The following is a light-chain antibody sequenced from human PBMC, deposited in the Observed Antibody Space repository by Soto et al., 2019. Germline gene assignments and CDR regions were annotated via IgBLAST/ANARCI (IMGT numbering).Light chain of an antibody. J-gene: IGKJ1*01. Sequence: DIVLTQSPATLSVSPGERATLSYRTSQRISGYLGWYKKTPGQAPRLLIYDASNRATGIPVRFSGSGSGTDYTLTITNLEHEDFAMYYGQQRSNWPWTFGQGTKVDIK. CDR1: QRISGY. V-gene: IGKV3-11*01. CDR2: DAS. CDR3: QQRSNWPWT.